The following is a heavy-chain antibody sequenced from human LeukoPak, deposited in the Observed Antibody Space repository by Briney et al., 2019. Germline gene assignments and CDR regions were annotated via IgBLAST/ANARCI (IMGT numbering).Heavy chain of an antibody. D-gene: IGHD3-9*01. V-gene: IGHV4-34*01. CDR3: ARVASLITILWTRWFDP. CDR2: INHSGST. J-gene: IGHJ5*02. CDR1: GGSFSGYY. Sequence: SETLSLTCAVYGGSFSGYYWSWIRQPPGKGLEWIGEINHSGSTNYNPSLKSRVTISVDTSKNQFSLKLSSVTAADTAVYYCARVASLITILWTRWFDPWGQGTLVTVSS.